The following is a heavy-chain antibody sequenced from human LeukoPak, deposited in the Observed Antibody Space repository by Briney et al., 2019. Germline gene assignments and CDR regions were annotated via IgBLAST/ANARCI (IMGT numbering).Heavy chain of an antibody. D-gene: IGHD3-16*01. CDR1: GFSLSGYS. CDR2: ISSGGSTI. V-gene: IGHV3-48*02. Sequence: GGSLRLSCAASGFSLSGYSLNWVRQTPGKGLEWLSYISSGGSTIYYADSVKGRFTISRDDSKNSLYLQMNSLRDEDTAVYYCARDGGAYWGKGTVVSVSS. J-gene: IGHJ4*02. CDR3: ARDGGAY.